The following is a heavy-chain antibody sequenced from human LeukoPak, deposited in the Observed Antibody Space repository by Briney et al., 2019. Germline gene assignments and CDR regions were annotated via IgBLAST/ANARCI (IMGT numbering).Heavy chain of an antibody. J-gene: IGHJ4*02. CDR3: ARMLPGYSYGWGYFDY. V-gene: IGHV4-34*01. Sequence: SETLSLTCAVYGGSFSGYYWSWIRQPPGKGLEWIGEINHSGSTNCNPSLKSRVTISVDTSKNQFSLKLSSVTAADTAVYYCARMLPGYSYGWGYFDYWGQGTLVTVSS. CDR1: GGSFSGYY. D-gene: IGHD5-18*01. CDR2: INHSGST.